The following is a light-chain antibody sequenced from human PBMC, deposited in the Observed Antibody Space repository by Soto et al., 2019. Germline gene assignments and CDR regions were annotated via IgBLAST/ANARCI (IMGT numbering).Light chain of an antibody. CDR3: QAWDSSTVV. Sequence: SYELTQPPSVSVSPGQTASITCSVDKLGDKYVCWYQQKPGQSPVLVIYQDSGRPPGIPERFSGSNSGNTATLTISETQAMDEADYYCQAWDSSTVVFGTGTKVTVL. J-gene: IGLJ1*01. CDR2: QDS. V-gene: IGLV3-1*01. CDR1: KLGDKY.